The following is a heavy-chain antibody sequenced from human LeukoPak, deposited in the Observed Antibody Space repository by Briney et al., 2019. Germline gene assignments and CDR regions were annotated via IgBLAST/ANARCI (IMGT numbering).Heavy chain of an antibody. Sequence: GGSLRLSCAASGFSFSSYWMHWVRQAPGKGLEWVLRINPNGSRTTYADSVKGRFIISRDNAKNTLYLQMNRLRVEDTALYYCAPDPILAYWGQGTLVTVSS. CDR3: APDPILAY. D-gene: IGHD3-3*01. CDR2: INPNGSRT. V-gene: IGHV3-74*03. J-gene: IGHJ4*02. CDR1: GFSFSSYW.